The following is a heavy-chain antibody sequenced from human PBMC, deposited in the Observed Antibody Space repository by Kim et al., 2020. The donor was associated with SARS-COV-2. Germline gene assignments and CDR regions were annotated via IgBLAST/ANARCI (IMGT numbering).Heavy chain of an antibody. CDR2: IYYSGST. V-gene: IGHV4-59*08. CDR1: GGSISSYY. D-gene: IGHD6-13*01. CDR3: ARQYGYSSSWYPNYYFDY. J-gene: IGHJ4*02. Sequence: SETLSLTCTVSGGSISSYYWSWIRQPPGKRLEWIGYIYYSGSTNYNPSLKSRVTISVDTSKNQFSLKLSSVTAADTAVYYCARQYGYSSSWYPNYYFDYWGQGTLVTVSS.